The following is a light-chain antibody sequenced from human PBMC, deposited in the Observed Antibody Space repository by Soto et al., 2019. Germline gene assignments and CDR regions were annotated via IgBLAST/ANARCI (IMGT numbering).Light chain of an antibody. J-gene: IGKJ5*01. Sequence: EIVLTQSPGTLSLSPGETATLSCRASQTVSRSYLAWYQQKPGQAPRLLISGISTRATGIPDRFSGGGSGTDFTLTISRLEPEDFAVYYCQQYDGSPITFGQGTRLEIK. CDR3: QQYDGSPIT. CDR2: GIS. V-gene: IGKV3-20*01. CDR1: QTVSRSY.